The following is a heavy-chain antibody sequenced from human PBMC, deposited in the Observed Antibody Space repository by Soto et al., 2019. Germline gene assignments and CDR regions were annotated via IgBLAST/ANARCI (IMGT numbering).Heavy chain of an antibody. CDR1: GYSITSGGYY. CDR3: ARMYSSGSGWFHP. D-gene: IGHD6-19*01. Sequence: SETLSLTCFVSGYSITSGGYYWSWIRHHPGKGLEWIGSFYSSGSIIYNPSLRSRVSISGDTSSNQFSMSLTSVTAADTARYYCARMYSSGSGWFHPWGQGTLVTVPQ. J-gene: IGHJ5*02. V-gene: IGHV4-31*03. CDR2: FYSSGSI.